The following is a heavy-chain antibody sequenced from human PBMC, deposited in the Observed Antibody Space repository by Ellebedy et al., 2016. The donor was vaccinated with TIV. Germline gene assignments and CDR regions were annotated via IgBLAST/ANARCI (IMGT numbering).Heavy chain of an antibody. CDR2: MDPNSGYT. CDR1: GYTFTSSD. Sequence: ASVKVSCXASGYTFTSSDTNWVRQATGQGLEWMGWMDPNSGYTAYAQKFQGRVTVTSDTSISTAYLELSSLTSEDTAVYYCARRDGMDVWGQGTTVIVSS. J-gene: IGHJ6*02. V-gene: IGHV1-8*01. CDR3: ARRDGMDV.